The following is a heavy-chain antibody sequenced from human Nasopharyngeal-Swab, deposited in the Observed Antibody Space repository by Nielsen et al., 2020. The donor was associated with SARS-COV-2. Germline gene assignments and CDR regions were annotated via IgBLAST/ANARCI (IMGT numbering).Heavy chain of an antibody. J-gene: IGHJ4*02. D-gene: IGHD6-19*01. CDR2: IYYSGST. CDR1: GGSISSSSYY. CDR3: ARHDSSGWYFDY. V-gene: IGHV4-39*01. Sequence: TLSLTCTVSGGSISSSSYYWGWIRQPPGKGLEWLGSIYYSGSTYYNPSLTSRVTISVDTSKNQFSLKLSSVTAADTAVYYCARHDSSGWYFDYWGQGTLVTVSS.